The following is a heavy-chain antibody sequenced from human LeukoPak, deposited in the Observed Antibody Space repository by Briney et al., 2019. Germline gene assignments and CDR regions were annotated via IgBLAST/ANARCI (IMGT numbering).Heavy chain of an antibody. Sequence: GGSLRLSCAASGFTFSSYSMNWVRQAPGKGLEWVSYISSSSSTIYYADSVKGRFTISRDNAKNSLYLQMNSLRAEDTAVYYCARDSPGDLGGLDAFDIWGQGTMDTVSS. D-gene: IGHD7-27*01. CDR1: GFTFSSYS. J-gene: IGHJ3*02. V-gene: IGHV3-48*04. CDR3: ARDSPGDLGGLDAFDI. CDR2: ISSSSSTI.